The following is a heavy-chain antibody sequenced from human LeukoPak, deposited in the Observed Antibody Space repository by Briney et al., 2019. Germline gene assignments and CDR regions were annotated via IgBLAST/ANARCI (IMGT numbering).Heavy chain of an antibody. CDR1: GGSISSGGYS. Sequence: SQTLSLTCAVSGGSISSGGYSWSWIRQPPGTGLEWIGYIYHSGSTYYNPSLKSRVTISVDRSKNQFSLKLSSVTAADTAVYYCARGVVPAASFDPWGQGTLVTVSS. CDR2: IYHSGST. V-gene: IGHV4-30-2*01. D-gene: IGHD2-2*01. CDR3: ARGVVPAASFDP. J-gene: IGHJ5*02.